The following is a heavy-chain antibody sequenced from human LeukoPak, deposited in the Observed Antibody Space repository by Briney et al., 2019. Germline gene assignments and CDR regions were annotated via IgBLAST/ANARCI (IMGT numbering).Heavy chain of an antibody. CDR3: AKDLNNNGQGFDY. Sequence: PGESLRLSCTASGFTFSSYGLSWVRQAPGKGLEWVAAIRASVSSTYYADSVQGRFIISRDNSKNTLYLQMDRLRADDTALYSCAKDLNNNGQGFDYWGQGTLVTVSS. CDR2: IRASVSST. J-gene: IGHJ4*02. D-gene: IGHD1-14*01. CDR1: GFTFSSYG. V-gene: IGHV3-23*01.